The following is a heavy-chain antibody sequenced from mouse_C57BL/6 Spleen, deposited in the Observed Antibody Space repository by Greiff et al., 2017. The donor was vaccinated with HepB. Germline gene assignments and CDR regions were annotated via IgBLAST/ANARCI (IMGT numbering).Heavy chain of an antibody. V-gene: IGHV7-3*01. CDR3: ARWGEDYPLYAMDY. J-gene: IGHJ4*01. Sequence: EVDLVESGGGLVQPGGSLSLSCAASGFTFTDYYMSWVRQPPGKALEWLGFIRNKANGYTTEYSASVKGRFTISRDNSQSILYLQMNALRAEDSATYYCARWGEDYPLYAMDYWGQGTSVTVSS. CDR2: IRNKANGYTT. D-gene: IGHD2-4*01. CDR1: GFTFTDYY.